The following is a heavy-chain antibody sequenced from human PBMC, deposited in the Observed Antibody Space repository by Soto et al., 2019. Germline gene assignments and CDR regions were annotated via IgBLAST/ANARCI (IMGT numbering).Heavy chain of an antibody. J-gene: IGHJ5*01. CDR1: GYTRTNYF. Sequence: GEALKISWRSSGYTRTNYFNGLGRQMPGGGLEGLGLIFPRDFDVRYSPSFEGHVTISADRSTATAFLQWCSLGASDSALYFCSILVPLLNSIDSWGQGTLVTVSS. CDR3: SILVPLLNSIDS. D-gene: IGHD6-6*01. CDR2: IFPRDFDV. V-gene: IGHV5-51*01.